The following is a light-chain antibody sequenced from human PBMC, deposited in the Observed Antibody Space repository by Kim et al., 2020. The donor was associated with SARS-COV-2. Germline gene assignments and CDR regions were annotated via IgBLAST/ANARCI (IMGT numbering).Light chain of an antibody. J-gene: IGKJ4*01. CDR3: QQYNSYPLT. CDR2: KAS. V-gene: IGKV1-5*03. CDR1: QSLSSW. Sequence: DIQMTQSPSTLSASVGDRVTITCRASQSLSSWLAWYQQKPGNAPKLLIYKASSLESGVPSRFSGSGSGTEFTLTISSLQPDDFATYYCQQYNSYPLTFGGGTKVDIK.